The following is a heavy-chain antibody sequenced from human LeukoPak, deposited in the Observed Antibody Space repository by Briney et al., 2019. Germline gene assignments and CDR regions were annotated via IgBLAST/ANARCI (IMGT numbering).Heavy chain of an antibody. CDR2: IYYSGST. D-gene: IGHD3-10*01. CDR3: ARGGGSGRGNWFDP. Sequence: KPSETLSLTCTVSGGSISSYYWSWIRQPPGKGLEWIGYIYYSGSTTYNPSLKSRVTISVDTSKSQFSLKLSSATAADTAVYYCARGGGSGRGNWFDPWGQGSLVIVSS. CDR1: GGSISSYY. J-gene: IGHJ5*02. V-gene: IGHV4-59*01.